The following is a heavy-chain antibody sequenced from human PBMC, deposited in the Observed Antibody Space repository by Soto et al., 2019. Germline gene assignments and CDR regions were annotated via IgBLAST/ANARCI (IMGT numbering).Heavy chain of an antibody. D-gene: IGHD3-10*01. CDR1: GYTFTSYD. Sequence: QVQLVQSGAEVKKPGASVKVSCKASGYTFTSYDINWVRQATGQGLEWMGWMNPNSGNTAYAQKFQGRTTMPSNTSISTPYMELSSLRSEDTAVFYCARARSGGGGNWFDPWGQGTLVTVSS. CDR2: MNPNSGNT. V-gene: IGHV1-8*01. CDR3: ARARSGGGGNWFDP. J-gene: IGHJ5*02.